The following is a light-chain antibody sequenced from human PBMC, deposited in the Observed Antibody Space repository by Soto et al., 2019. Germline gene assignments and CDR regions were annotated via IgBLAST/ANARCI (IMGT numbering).Light chain of an antibody. V-gene: IGKV3-20*01. CDR2: GAS. Sequence: EIVLTQSPGTLSLSPGERATLSCRASQSVSSSYLAWYQQKPGQAPRLLIYGASSRATGIPDRFSGSGSGTDFTLTISRLEPEDFAVYYCQQYGSSPGVTVGGGTKVEIK. J-gene: IGKJ4*01. CDR1: QSVSSSY. CDR3: QQYGSSPGVT.